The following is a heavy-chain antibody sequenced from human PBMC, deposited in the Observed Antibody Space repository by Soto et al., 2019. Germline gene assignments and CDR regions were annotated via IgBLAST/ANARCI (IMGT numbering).Heavy chain of an antibody. V-gene: IGHV3-23*01. CDR2: IVGDGGST. Sequence: PGGSLRLSCAASGFPFSSYAMSWVRQAPGKGLEWVSAIVGDGGSTYYADSVKGRFTISRDNSKNTLYLQMNSLRAEDTAVYYCAKVLYCSSTNCYLFDYWGQGTLVTVSS. J-gene: IGHJ4*02. D-gene: IGHD2-2*01. CDR3: AKVLYCSSTNCYLFDY. CDR1: GFPFSSYA.